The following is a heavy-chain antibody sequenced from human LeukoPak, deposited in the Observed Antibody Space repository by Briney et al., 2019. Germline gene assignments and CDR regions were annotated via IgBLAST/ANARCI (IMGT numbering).Heavy chain of an antibody. V-gene: IGHV3-23*01. D-gene: IGHD3-10*01. CDR1: GFTFSTYG. CDR2: ISGSGGGT. Sequence: PGGSLRLSCAASGFTFSTYGMSWVRQAPGKGLEWVSAISGSGGGTYYADSVKGRFTISRDNSKNTLYLQMNSLRVEDTAVYYCAKGGFDWFGDDYWGLGTLVTVSS. CDR3: AKGGFDWFGDDY. J-gene: IGHJ4*02.